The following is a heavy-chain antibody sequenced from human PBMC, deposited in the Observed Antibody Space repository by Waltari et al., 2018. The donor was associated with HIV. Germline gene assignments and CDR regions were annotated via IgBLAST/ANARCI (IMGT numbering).Heavy chain of an antibody. CDR1: GFNFGDYA. V-gene: IGHV3-49*04. D-gene: IGHD2-8*01. Sequence: EVKLVESGGGVVEPGQSLRLPCKGSGFNFGDYAFNWVRQAPGKGPEWVGFIRKKTFGERTEYGASVRGRFSVSRDDSKSVAHLLMDNLVLEDIATYYCTRDAFPHLKTQMVHFDAWGRGTLVIVSS. CDR3: TRDAFPHLKTQMVHFDA. J-gene: IGHJ4*02. CDR2: IRKKTFGERT.